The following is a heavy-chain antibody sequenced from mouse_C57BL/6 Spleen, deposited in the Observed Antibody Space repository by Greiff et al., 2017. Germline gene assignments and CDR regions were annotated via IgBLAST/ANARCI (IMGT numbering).Heavy chain of an antibody. Sequence: DVHLVESGGGLVQSGRSLRLSCATSGFTFSDFYMEWVRQAPGKGLEWIAASRNKANDYTTEYSASVKGRFIVSRDTSQSILYLQMNALRAEDTAIYYCARDGNYGRSYWYFDVWGTGTTVTVSS. CDR3: ARDGNYGRSYWYFDV. CDR2: SRNKANDYTT. D-gene: IGHD1-1*01. J-gene: IGHJ1*03. V-gene: IGHV7-1*01. CDR1: GFTFSDFY.